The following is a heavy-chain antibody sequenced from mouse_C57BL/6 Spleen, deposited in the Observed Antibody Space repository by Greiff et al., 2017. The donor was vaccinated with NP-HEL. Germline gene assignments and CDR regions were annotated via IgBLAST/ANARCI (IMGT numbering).Heavy chain of an antibody. J-gene: IGHJ4*01. CDR1: GYTFTSYW. Sequence: QVQLQQPGAELVKPGASVKLSCKASGYTFTSYWMHWVKQSPGRGVEWIGRIDPNSGGTKYNEKFKRKAKLTVDKPSSTAYMQLSSLTSEDSAVYYCARTAMDYWGPGTSVTVSS. V-gene: IGHV1-72*01. CDR2: IDPNSGGT. CDR3: ARTAMDY.